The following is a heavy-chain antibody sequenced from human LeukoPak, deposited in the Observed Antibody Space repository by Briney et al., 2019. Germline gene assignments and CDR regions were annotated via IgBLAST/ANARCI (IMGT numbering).Heavy chain of an antibody. CDR2: IYYSGST. D-gene: IGHD3-3*01. CDR1: GGSISSYY. Sequence: SETLPLTCTVSGGSISSYYWSWIRQPPGKGLEWIGYIYYSGSTNYNPSLKSRVTISVDTSKNQFSLKLSSVIAADTAVYYCARMGTLRFLEWLTPYYYYGMDVWGQGTTVTVSS. V-gene: IGHV4-59*08. J-gene: IGHJ6*02. CDR3: ARMGTLRFLEWLTPYYYYGMDV.